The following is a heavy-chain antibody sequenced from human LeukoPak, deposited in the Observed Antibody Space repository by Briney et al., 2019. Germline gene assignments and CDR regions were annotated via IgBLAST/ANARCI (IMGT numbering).Heavy chain of an antibody. Sequence: SETLSLTCAVYGGSFSGYYWSWIRQPPGKGLEWIGEINHSGSTNYNPSLKSRVTISVDTSKNQFSLKLSSVTAADTAVYYCARDGLRKWFGELCWFDPWGQGTLVTVSS. V-gene: IGHV4-34*01. CDR2: INHSGST. J-gene: IGHJ5*02. D-gene: IGHD3-10*01. CDR3: ARDGLRKWFGELCWFDP. CDR1: GGSFSGYY.